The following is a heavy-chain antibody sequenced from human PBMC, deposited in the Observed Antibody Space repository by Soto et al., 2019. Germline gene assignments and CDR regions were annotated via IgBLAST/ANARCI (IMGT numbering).Heavy chain of an antibody. CDR3: ARTSILACDYGMDV. Sequence: QVQLVQSGAEVKKPGASVKVSCKASGYTFTSYGIGWVRQAPGQGLEWMGWISAYNGNANYAQELQGRVSLTTETSPNPAYMALRSLRFDATAVYYCARTSILACDYGMDVWGQGTTVTVSS. CDR2: ISAYNGNA. D-gene: IGHD3-3*01. CDR1: GYTFTSYG. J-gene: IGHJ6*02. V-gene: IGHV1-18*01.